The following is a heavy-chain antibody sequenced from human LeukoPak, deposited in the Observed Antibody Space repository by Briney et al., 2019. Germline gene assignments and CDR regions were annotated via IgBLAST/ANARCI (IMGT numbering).Heavy chain of an antibody. V-gene: IGHV1-24*01. D-gene: IGHD2-2*01. CDR2: FDPEDGET. Sequence: ASVTVSCKVSGYTLTELSMHWVRQAPGKGLEWMGGFDPEDGETIYAQKFQGRVTMTEDTSTDTAYMELSSLRSEDTAVYYCATSYQLLEYFDYWGQGTLVTVSS. CDR3: ATSYQLLEYFDY. CDR1: GYTLTELS. J-gene: IGHJ4*02.